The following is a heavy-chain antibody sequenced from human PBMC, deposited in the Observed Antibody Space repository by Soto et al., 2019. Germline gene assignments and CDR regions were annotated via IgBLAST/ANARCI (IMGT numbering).Heavy chain of an antibody. D-gene: IGHD5-12*01. V-gene: IGHV4-59*08. CDR1: GGSISSYY. CDR3: AGTWLRKADYYYYMDV. J-gene: IGHJ6*03. CDR2: IYYSGST. Sequence: SETLSLTCTVSGGSISSYYWSWIRQPPGKGLEWIGYIYYSGSTNYNPSLKSRVTISVDTSKNQFSLKLSSVTAADTAVYYCAGTWLRKADYYYYMDVWGKGTTVTVSS.